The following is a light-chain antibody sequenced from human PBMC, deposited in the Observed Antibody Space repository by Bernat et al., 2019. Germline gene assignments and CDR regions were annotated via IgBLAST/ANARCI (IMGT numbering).Light chain of an antibody. CDR1: ERVYSN. CDR2: RAS. Sequence: EVVLTQSPATLSVSPGDRAVFSCRASERVYSNVAWYQQKPGQAPRLLIYRASTRATDIPARFSGSESGSEFTLTINGLQAEDFAVYHCQQYNHWPTCGQGTKLEIK. V-gene: IGKV3-15*01. J-gene: IGKJ2*01. CDR3: QQYNHWPT.